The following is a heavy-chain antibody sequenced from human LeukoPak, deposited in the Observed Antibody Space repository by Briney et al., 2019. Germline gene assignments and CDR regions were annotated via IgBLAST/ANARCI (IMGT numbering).Heavy chain of an antibody. CDR1: GYTFTGYY. CDR2: INPNSGGT. V-gene: IGHV1-2*02. Sequence: ASVKVSCKASGYTFTGYYMHWVRQAPGQGLERMGWINPNSGGTNYAQKFQGRVTMTRDTSISTAYMELSRLRSDDTAVYYCARISDIVVVPAATPYYYYGMDVWGQGTTVTVSS. D-gene: IGHD2-2*01. J-gene: IGHJ6*02. CDR3: ARISDIVVVPAATPYYYYGMDV.